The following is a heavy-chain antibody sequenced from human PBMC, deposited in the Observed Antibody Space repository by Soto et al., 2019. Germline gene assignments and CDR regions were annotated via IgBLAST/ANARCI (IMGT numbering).Heavy chain of an antibody. D-gene: IGHD3-22*01. V-gene: IGHV1-3*01. CDR3: ASFTDYHDPPGSSRY. CDR1: GYTFTSYA. J-gene: IGHJ4*02. CDR2: INAGNGNT. Sequence: ASVKVSCKASGYTFTSYAMHWVRQAPGQRLEWMGWINAGNGNTKYSQKFQGRVTITRDTSASTAYMELSSLRSEDTAVYYCASFTDYHDPPGSSRYSGPAPLVTLSS.